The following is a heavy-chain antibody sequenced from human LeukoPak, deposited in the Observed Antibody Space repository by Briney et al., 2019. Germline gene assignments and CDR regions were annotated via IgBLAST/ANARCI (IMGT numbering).Heavy chain of an antibody. Sequence: GSLRLSCAASGFTFSSYAMHWVRQAPGKGLEYVSAISSNGGSTYYANSVKGRFTISRDNSKNTLYLQMGSLRAEDMAVYYCARDFVRYYDVLTGYYSWGLDVWGQGTTVTVSS. V-gene: IGHV3-64*01. J-gene: IGHJ6*02. CDR2: ISSNGGST. CDR1: GFTFSSYA. CDR3: ARDFVRYYDVLTGYYSWGLDV. D-gene: IGHD3-9*01.